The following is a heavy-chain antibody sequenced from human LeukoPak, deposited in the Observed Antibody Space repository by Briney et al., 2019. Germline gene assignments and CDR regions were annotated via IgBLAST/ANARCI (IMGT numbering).Heavy chain of an antibody. V-gene: IGHV3-66*01. Sequence: RGSLRLSCAASGFSVSNSYISWVRQAPGKGLEWVSVIYSGSSTYYADSVKVRFSISRDDSKNTVYLHMNSLRAEDTAVYYCARGLVVLRYFDWLSWGQGTLVTVSS. J-gene: IGHJ5*02. CDR3: ARGLVVLRYFDWLS. CDR1: GFSVSNSY. CDR2: IYSGSST. D-gene: IGHD3-9*01.